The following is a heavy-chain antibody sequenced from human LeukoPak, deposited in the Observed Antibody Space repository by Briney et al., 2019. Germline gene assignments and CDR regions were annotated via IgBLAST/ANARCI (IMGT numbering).Heavy chain of an antibody. Sequence: SETLSLTCTVSGDSISSYYWSWIRQPPGKGLEWIGYMYNSGSTKYNPSLKSRVTISADTSKNQFSLKLSSVTAADTAVYYCARFGSGSAFDIWGQGTMVTVSS. CDR3: ARFGSGSAFDI. CDR2: MYNSGST. V-gene: IGHV4-59*08. CDR1: GDSISSYY. J-gene: IGHJ3*02. D-gene: IGHD2-15*01.